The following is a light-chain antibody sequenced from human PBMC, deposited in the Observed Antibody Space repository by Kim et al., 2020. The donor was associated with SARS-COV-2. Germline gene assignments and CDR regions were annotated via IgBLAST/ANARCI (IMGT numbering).Light chain of an antibody. Sequence: AYVEAQIPRTYRASPDINGFLAWYQQKPGKAPPLLIYATSTLRSGVPSRFSGSGSGTDFTLTISSLRAEDFATYYCQQSGGYPITFGQGTRLAIK. CDR1: PDINGF. CDR3: QQSGGYPIT. CDR2: ATS. V-gene: IGKV1-9*01. J-gene: IGKJ5*01.